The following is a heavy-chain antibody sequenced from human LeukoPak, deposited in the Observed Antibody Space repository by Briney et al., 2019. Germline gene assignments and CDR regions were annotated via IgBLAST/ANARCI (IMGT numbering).Heavy chain of an antibody. CDR3: TRRPYGVLDY. CDR2: IKQDGTEK. CDR1: GFTFSSYA. J-gene: IGHJ4*02. Sequence: GGSLRLSCAASGFTFSSYAMHWVRQAPGKGLEWVANIKQDGTEKYYVDSVKGRFTISRDNAKNSLYLQMDSLRAEDTAVYYCTRRPYGVLDYWGQGTLVTVSS. D-gene: IGHD4-17*01. V-gene: IGHV3-7*01.